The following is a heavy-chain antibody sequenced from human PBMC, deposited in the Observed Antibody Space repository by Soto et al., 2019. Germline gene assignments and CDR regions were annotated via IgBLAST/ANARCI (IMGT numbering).Heavy chain of an antibody. J-gene: IGHJ6*03. CDR1: GFSLSTSGVG. CDR3: AHSELSGYDTYYYYYMDV. Sequence: GSGPTLVNPTQTLTLTCTFSGFSLSTSGVGVGWIRQPPGKALEWLALIYWDDDKRYSPSLKSRLTITKDTSKNQVVLTMTNMDPVDTATYYCAHSELSGYDTYYYYYMDVWGKGTTVTVSS. CDR2: IYWDDDK. V-gene: IGHV2-5*02. D-gene: IGHD5-12*01.